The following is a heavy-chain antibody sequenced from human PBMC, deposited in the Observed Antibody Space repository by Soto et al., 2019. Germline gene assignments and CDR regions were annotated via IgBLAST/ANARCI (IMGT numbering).Heavy chain of an antibody. CDR1: GFTFSDHY. CDR2: TRDKANSFTT. J-gene: IGHJ4*02. CDR3: VKDRVMTTVTSFDY. D-gene: IGHD4-17*01. V-gene: IGHV3-72*01. Sequence: PGGSLRLSCAASGFTFSDHYMDWVRQAPGKGLEWVGRTRDKANSFTTEYAASVKGRFTSFRDDSKNTLYLQMSSLRAEDTAVYYCVKDRVMTTVTSFDYWGQGTLVTVSS.